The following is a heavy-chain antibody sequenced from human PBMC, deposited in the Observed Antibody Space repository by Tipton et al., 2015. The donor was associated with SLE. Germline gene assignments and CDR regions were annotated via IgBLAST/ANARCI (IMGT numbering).Heavy chain of an antibody. CDR1: GFTFSSYS. J-gene: IGHJ4*02. CDR3: ARDLGYCSGGSCYPSY. D-gene: IGHD2-15*01. Sequence: GSLRLSCAASGFTFSSYSMNWVRQAPGKGLVWVSRINSDGSSTSYADSVKGRFTISRDNAKNTLYLQMNSLRAEDTAVYYCARDLGYCSGGSCYPSYWGQGTLVTVSS. V-gene: IGHV3-74*01. CDR2: INSDGSST.